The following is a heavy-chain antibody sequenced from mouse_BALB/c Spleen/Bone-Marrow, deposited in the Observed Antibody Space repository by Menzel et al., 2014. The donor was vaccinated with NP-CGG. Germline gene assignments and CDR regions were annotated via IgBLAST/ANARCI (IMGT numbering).Heavy chain of an antibody. J-gene: IGHJ1*01. CDR2: IDPANGNT. D-gene: IGHD2-14*01. CDR1: GFNIKDTY. V-gene: IGHV14-3*02. CDR3: ASYRYAWYFDV. Sequence: EVQLVESGAELVKPGASVKLSCTASGFNIKDTYMHWVKQRPEQGLEWIGRIDPANGNTKYDPKFQGKATITADTSPNTAYLQLSSLTSEDTAVYYCASYRYAWYFDVWGAGTTVTVSS.